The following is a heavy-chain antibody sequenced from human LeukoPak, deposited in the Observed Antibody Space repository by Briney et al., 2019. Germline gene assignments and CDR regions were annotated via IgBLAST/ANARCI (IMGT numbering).Heavy chain of an antibody. CDR2: ISSSGSTI. V-gene: IGHV3-48*03. D-gene: IGHD3-10*02. J-gene: IGHJ6*04. CDR1: GFTFDDYG. Sequence: TGGSLRLSCAASGFTFDDYGMSWVRHVPGKGLEWVSYISSSGSTIYYADSVKGRFTISRDNAKNSLYLQMNSLRAEDTAVYYCAELGITMIGGVWGKGTTVTISS. CDR3: AELGITMIGGV.